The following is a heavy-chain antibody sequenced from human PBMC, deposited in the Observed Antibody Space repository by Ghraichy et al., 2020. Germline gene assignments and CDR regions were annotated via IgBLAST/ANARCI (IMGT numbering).Heavy chain of an antibody. J-gene: IGHJ3*02. CDR1: GGTFSSYA. Sequence: SVKVSCKASGGTFSSYAISWVRQAPGQGLEWMGGIIPIFGTANYAQKFQGRVTITADESTSTAYMELSSLRSEDTAVYYCARAPVVVVPAAPPNNDAFDIWGQGTMVTVSS. CDR2: IIPIFGTA. CDR3: ARAPVVVVPAAPPNNDAFDI. V-gene: IGHV1-69*13. D-gene: IGHD2-2*01.